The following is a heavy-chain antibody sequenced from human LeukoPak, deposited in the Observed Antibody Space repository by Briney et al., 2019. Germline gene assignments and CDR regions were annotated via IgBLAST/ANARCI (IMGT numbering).Heavy chain of an antibody. J-gene: IGHJ4*02. Sequence: KPSETLSLTCTVSGGSISNYYWSWIRQPPGKGLEWIGYIYYSGSTNYNPSLKSRVTISVDTSKNQFSLKLSSVTAADTAVYYCARGMQQLYHFDSWGRGTLVTVSS. V-gene: IGHV4-59*01. D-gene: IGHD6-13*01. CDR1: GGSISNYY. CDR2: IYYSGST. CDR3: ARGMQQLYHFDS.